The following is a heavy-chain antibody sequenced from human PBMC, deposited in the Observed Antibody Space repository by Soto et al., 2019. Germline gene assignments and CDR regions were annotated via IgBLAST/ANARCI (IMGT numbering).Heavy chain of an antibody. CDR3: ARGYSCYDGNWFDP. J-gene: IGHJ5*02. D-gene: IGHD5-12*01. CDR2: IYYSGST. V-gene: IGHV4-30-4*01. CDR1: GGSISSGDYY. Sequence: QVQLQESGPGLVKPSQTLSLNCTVSGGSISSGDYYWSWIRQPPGKGLEWIGYIYYSGSTYYNPSLKSRVTVSVDPSKDRCSMKLSSVTAADTAVYYCARGYSCYDGNWFDPWGQGTLVTVSS.